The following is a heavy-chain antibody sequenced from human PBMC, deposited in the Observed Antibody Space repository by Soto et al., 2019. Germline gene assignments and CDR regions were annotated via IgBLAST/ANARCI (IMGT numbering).Heavy chain of an antibody. CDR2: MSPDGSEK. CDR3: ERERFEGEHLFDY. CDR1: GFIFSHDY. V-gene: IGHV3-7*01. Sequence: GGSLRLSCAASGFIFSHDYMGWVRHAPGKGLEWVANMSPDGSEKFYVDSVKGRFTISRDNAKNSLYLHMNSLRAEDTAVYYCERERFEGEHLFDYWGQGTLVTVSS. J-gene: IGHJ4*02. D-gene: IGHD3-16*01.